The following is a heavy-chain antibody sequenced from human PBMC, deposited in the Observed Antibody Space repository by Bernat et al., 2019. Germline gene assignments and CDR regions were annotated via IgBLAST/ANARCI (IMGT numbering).Heavy chain of an antibody. CDR1: GFSFSTYG. Sequence: QVQLVESGGGVVQPGRSLRLSCAASGFSFSTYGMHWVRQAPGKGLEWVAAIWYDGSNKDSADSGKGRLTISRDNSKNTLYLQMNSLRAEDTAVYYCATGRASMTVFGVVNDFDYWGQGTLVTVSS. D-gene: IGHD3-3*01. CDR2: IWYDGSNK. V-gene: IGHV3-33*01. CDR3: ATGRASMTVFGVVNDFDY. J-gene: IGHJ4*02.